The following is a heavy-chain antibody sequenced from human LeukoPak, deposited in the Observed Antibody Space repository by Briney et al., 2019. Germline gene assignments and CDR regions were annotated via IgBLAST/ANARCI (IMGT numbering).Heavy chain of an antibody. CDR1: GFTFSSYG. CDR2: IRYDGSNK. Sequence: GGSLRLSCAASGFTFSSYGMHWVRQAPGKGLEWVAFIRYDGSNKYYADSVKGRFTISRDNAKNSLYLQMNSLRAEDTAVYYCARAVGATRVIDYYYYYMDVWGKGTTVTVSS. D-gene: IGHD1-26*01. V-gene: IGHV3-30*02. J-gene: IGHJ6*03. CDR3: ARAVGATRVIDYYYYYMDV.